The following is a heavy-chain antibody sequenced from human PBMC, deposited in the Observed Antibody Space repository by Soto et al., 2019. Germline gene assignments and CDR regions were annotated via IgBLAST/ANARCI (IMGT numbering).Heavy chain of an antibody. Sequence: PGGSLRLSCAASGFTFDDYAMHWVRQAPGKGLEWVSGISWNSGSIGYADSVKGRFSISRDKAKNSLYLQMNSLRAEDTALYYCAKAGYCSGGSCYSDYWGQGTLVTVSS. CDR1: GFTFDDYA. CDR2: ISWNSGSI. D-gene: IGHD2-15*01. CDR3: AKAGYCSGGSCYSDY. J-gene: IGHJ4*02. V-gene: IGHV3-9*01.